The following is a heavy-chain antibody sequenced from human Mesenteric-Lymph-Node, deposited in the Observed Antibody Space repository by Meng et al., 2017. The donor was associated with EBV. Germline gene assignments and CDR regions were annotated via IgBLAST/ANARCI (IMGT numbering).Heavy chain of an antibody. D-gene: IGHD3-22*01. J-gene: IGHJ4*02. CDR1: GASISGPNW. CDR3: AEVLNGYYYFDY. CDR2: VYHSGST. V-gene: IGHV4-4*02. Sequence: GQLQGSGPGLGKPSGPLSLTWAFPGASISGPNWCSWVRQPPGKGLEWIGEVYHSGSTSYNPSLKSRVSMSVDTSKNHFSLKLTSVTAADTAMYYCAEVLNGYYYFDYWGQGTLVTVSS.